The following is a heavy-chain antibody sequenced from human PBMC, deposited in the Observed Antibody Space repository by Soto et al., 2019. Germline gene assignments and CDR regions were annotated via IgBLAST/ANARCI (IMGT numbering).Heavy chain of an antibody. V-gene: IGHV1-69*18. CDR1: GATFSGYA. J-gene: IGHJ4*02. CDR3: VVMGNVAVSNPRSFDY. D-gene: IGHD6-19*01. Sequence: QVQLVQYGAEVKKPGSSVKVSCKASGATFSGYAINWVRQAPGQGLEWLGRIVPIFETLNYAERFQGRVAITADESTTTVYMELTNLTHEDTAVYYCVVMGNVAVSNPRSFDYWGQGTQVTVSS. CDR2: IVPIFETL.